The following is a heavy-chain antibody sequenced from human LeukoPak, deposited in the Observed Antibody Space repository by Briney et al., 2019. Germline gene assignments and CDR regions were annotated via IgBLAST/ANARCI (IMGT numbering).Heavy chain of an antibody. V-gene: IGHV3-7*01. J-gene: IGHJ4*02. CDR2: IKQDGSEK. Sequence: GGSLRLSCAASGFIFSSYWMSWVRQAPGKGLEWVANIKQDGSEKYYVDSVKGRFTISRDNVKNSLYLQMNSLRAEDTAVYYCARHSSEVPLDYWGQGTLVTVSS. CDR1: GFIFSSYW. D-gene: IGHD2-21*01. CDR3: ARHSSEVPLDY.